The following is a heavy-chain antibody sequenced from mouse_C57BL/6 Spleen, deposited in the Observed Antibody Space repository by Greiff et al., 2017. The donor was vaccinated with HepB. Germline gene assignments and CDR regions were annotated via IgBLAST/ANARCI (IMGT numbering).Heavy chain of an antibody. CDR2: IYPGDGDT. V-gene: IGHV1-82*01. CDR3: ASYGNHGDY. D-gene: IGHD2-1*01. J-gene: IGHJ4*01. Sequence: QVQLQQSGPELVKPGASVKISCKASGYAFSSSWMNWVKQRPGKGLEWIGRIYPGDGDTNYNGKFKGKATLTADKSSSTAYMQLSSLTSEDSAVYFCASYGNHGDYWGQGTSVTVSS. CDR1: GYAFSSSW.